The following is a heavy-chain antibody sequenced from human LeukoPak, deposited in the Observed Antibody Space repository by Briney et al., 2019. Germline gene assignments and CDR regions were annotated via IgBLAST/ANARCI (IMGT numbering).Heavy chain of an antibody. CDR2: FDPEDGEP. J-gene: IGHJ4*02. D-gene: IGHD1-26*01. CDR3: ATADKWEPLDY. CDR1: GNSLSETS. Sequence: GASVKVSCQVSGNSLSETSIHWVRQAPGQWQEWMGGFDPEDGEPIFAQRFQGRFSMTEDTSADTAYMELSSLRPEDTAVYYCATADKWEPLDYWGQGTLVTVSS. V-gene: IGHV1-24*01.